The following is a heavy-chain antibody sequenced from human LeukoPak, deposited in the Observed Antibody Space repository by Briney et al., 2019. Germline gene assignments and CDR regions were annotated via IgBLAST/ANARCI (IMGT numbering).Heavy chain of an antibody. D-gene: IGHD6-13*01. CDR3: AKDHDSVAGAGNKY. J-gene: IGHJ1*01. CDR1: GYTFTTYG. Sequence: ASVKVSCKASGYTFTTYGISWVRQAPGQGLQWMGWISVYNGDTKYAQNLQGRTTMTRDTSTNTAYMELRSLRSDDTAVYYCAKDHDSVAGAGNKYWGQGTLVTVSS. V-gene: IGHV1-18*01. CDR2: ISVYNGDT.